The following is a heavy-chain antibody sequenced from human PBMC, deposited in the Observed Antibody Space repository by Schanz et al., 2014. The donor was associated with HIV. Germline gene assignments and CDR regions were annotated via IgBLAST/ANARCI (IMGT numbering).Heavy chain of an antibody. CDR1: GFTFSSYG. Sequence: VQLVESGGGLVQPGRSLRLSCAASGFTFSSYGMHWVRQAPGKGLEWVAVISYDGSSKYYADSVQGRFTITRDNSKSTLYLQMNSLRAEDTAVYYCAKAYCSSTICPPPYYYGMDVWGQGTTVIVSS. CDR2: ISYDGSSK. CDR3: AKAYCSSTICPPPYYYGMDV. D-gene: IGHD2-2*01. J-gene: IGHJ6*02. V-gene: IGHV3-30*18.